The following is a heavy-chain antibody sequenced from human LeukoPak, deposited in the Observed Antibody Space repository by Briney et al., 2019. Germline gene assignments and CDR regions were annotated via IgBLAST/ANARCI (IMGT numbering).Heavy chain of an antibody. CDR3: ARHRNYYGSGRHYNWFDP. V-gene: IGHV4-34*01. CDR1: GGSFSGYY. CDR2: INHSGST. D-gene: IGHD3-10*01. Sequence: SETLSLTCAVYGGSFSGYYWSWIRQPPGKGLEWIGEINHSGSTNYNPSLKSRVTISVDTSKNQFSLKLSSVTAADTAVYYCARHRNYYGSGRHYNWFDPWGQGTLVTVSS. J-gene: IGHJ5*02.